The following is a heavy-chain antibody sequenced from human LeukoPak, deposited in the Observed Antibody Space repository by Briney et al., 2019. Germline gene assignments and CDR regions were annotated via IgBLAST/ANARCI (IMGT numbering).Heavy chain of an antibody. CDR2: IYYTGSM. CDR1: GGSISSGTYY. D-gene: IGHD3-22*01. V-gene: IGHV4-39*01. Sequence: SETLSLTCTVSGGSISSGTYYWGWIRQPPGNGLEWVATIYYTGSMYYNPSLKGRVTVSVDTSKNQFSLKLSSVTAADTAVYYCARLPGSGYFDYWGQGILVTVSS. CDR3: ARLPGSGYFDY. J-gene: IGHJ4*02.